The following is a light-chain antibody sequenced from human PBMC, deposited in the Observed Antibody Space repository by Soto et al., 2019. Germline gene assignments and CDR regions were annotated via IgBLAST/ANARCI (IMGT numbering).Light chain of an antibody. CDR2: ATS. Sequence: ALQMTQSPSSLSASVGDTVTLTCRASQGIGNDLGWYQQKPGKAPHLLIYATSRLHSGVPSSFGGSGSGTEFTLTINSLRPEDSATYYCQPDYSCPLTSGGGTKVEI. J-gene: IGKJ4*01. CDR3: QPDYSCPLT. V-gene: IGKV1-6*01. CDR1: QGIGND.